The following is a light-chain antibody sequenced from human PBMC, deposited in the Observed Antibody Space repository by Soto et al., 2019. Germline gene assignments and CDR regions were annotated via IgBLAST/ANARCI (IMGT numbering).Light chain of an antibody. CDR3: QHYNSYSEE. Sequence: DIQMTQSPSTLSGSVGDRVTITCRASQTISSWLAWYQQKPGKAPKLRIYKASTLKSGVPSRFSVSGSGTEFTLTISSLQPDDFATYYCQHYNSYSEEFGQGTKVELK. J-gene: IGKJ1*01. V-gene: IGKV1-5*03. CDR2: KAS. CDR1: QTISSW.